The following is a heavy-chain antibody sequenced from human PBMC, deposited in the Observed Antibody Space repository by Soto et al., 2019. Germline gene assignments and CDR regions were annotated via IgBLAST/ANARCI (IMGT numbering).Heavy chain of an antibody. CDR1: GFTFSGSA. D-gene: IGHD1-26*01. CDR3: TVGLGAISDY. V-gene: IGHV3-73*02. Sequence: EVQLVESGGGLVQPGWSLKLSCAASGFTFSGSAMHWVCQDSGKGLEGVGRIRSKANSYATAYAASVKGRFTISRDDSKNTAYMQMNSLKTEDTAVYYCTVGLGAISDYWVQGTMVTVSS. CDR2: IRSKANSYAT. J-gene: IGHJ4*02.